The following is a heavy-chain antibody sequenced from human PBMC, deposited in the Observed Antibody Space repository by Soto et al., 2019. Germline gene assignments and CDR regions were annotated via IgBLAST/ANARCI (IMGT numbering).Heavy chain of an antibody. CDR2: ISYDEINK. J-gene: IGHJ4*02. V-gene: IGHV3-30-3*01. CDR1: GFTFSSYA. CDR3: ARATSSWYGEYYFDY. D-gene: IGHD6-13*01. Sequence: QVQLVESGGGVVQPGRSLRLSCAASGFTFSSYAMHWVRQAPGKGLEWVAVISYDEINKYYADSGKGGFTISRDNSKNTLYLQMNSLRVEDTAVYYCARATSSWYGEYYFDYWGQGTLVTDSS.